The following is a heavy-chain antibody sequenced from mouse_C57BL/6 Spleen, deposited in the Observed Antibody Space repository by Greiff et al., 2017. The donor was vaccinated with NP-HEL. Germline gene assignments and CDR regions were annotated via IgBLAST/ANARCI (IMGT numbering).Heavy chain of an antibody. Sequence: QVQLQQSGAELVMPGASVKLSCKASGYTFTSYWMHWVKQRPGQGLEWIGEIDPSDSYTNYNQKFKGKSTLTVDKSSSTAYMQLSSLTSEDSAVYYCARNLYYGSSYGAYWGQGTLVTVSA. CDR1: GYTFTSYW. V-gene: IGHV1-69*01. CDR2: IDPSDSYT. D-gene: IGHD1-1*01. J-gene: IGHJ3*01. CDR3: ARNLYYGSSYGAY.